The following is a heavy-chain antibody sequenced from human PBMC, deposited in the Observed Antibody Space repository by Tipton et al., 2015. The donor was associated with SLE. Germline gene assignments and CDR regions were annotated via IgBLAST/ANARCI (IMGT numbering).Heavy chain of an antibody. CDR2: IWHDGSKK. D-gene: IGHD3-16*01. CDR1: GFILETSG. CDR3: ARDRRMGEFQYMDV. V-gene: IGHV3-33*01. Sequence: SLRLSCEASGFILETSGMHWVRQAPGKGLEWVGVIWHDGSKKYYGDAVKGRLTISRDTSKNTLYLQVNSVRAEDAAVYFCARDRRMGEFQYMDVWGKGTTVIVSS. J-gene: IGHJ6*04.